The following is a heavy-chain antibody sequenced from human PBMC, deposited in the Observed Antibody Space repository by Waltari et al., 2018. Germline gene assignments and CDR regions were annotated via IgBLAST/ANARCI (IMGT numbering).Heavy chain of an antibody. Sequence: VQLQESGPGLVKPSETLSLTCTVSGYSISSGTYWGWIRPPPGKGLEWIGSIYHSGSTYYNPSLKSRVTISVDTSKNQFSLKLSSVTAADTAVYYCARDSRYSTYYYYMDVWGKGTTVTVSS. V-gene: IGHV4-38-2*02. CDR3: ARDSRYSTYYYYMDV. CDR1: GYSISSGTY. D-gene: IGHD6-13*01. J-gene: IGHJ6*03. CDR2: IYHSGST.